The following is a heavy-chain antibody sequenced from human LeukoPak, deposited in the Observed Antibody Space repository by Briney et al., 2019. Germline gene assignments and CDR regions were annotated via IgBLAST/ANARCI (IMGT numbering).Heavy chain of an antibody. CDR3: ARGGVRYFDWFTFSAHWFDP. CDR1: GGSISSGGYS. V-gene: IGHV4-30-2*01. J-gene: IGHJ5*02. D-gene: IGHD3-9*01. Sequence: KPSETLSLTCAVSGGSISSGGYSWSWIRQPPGKGLEWIGYIYHSGSTYYNPSLKSRVTISVDRSKNQFSLKLSSVTAADTAVYYCARGGVRYFDWFTFSAHWFDPWGQGTLVTVSS. CDR2: IYHSGST.